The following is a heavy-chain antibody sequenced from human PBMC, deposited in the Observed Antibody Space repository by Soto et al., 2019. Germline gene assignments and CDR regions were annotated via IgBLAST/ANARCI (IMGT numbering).Heavy chain of an antibody. CDR1: GGSFSGYY. D-gene: IGHD1-26*01. V-gene: IGHV4-34*01. J-gene: IGHJ6*02. CDR2: INHSGST. CDR3: ARGKENSGSYYVYYYGMDV. Sequence: SETLSLTCAVYGGSFSGYYWSWIRQPPGKGLEWIGEINHSGSTNYNPSLKSRVTISVDTSKNQFSLKLSSVTAADTAVYYCARGKENSGSYYVYYYGMDVWGQGTTVT.